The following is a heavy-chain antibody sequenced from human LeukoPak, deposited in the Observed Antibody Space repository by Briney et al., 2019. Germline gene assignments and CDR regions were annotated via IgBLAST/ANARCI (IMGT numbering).Heavy chain of an antibody. CDR2: IRYDGSNK. D-gene: IGHD1-26*01. CDR3: AREGLRFSDFDI. Sequence: PGGSLRLSCAASGFTFSSYGMHWVRQAPGKGLEWVAFIRYDGSNKYYADSVKGRFTISRDNSKNTLYLQMNSLRGEDTAIYYCAREGLRFSDFDIWGQGTMVTVSS. V-gene: IGHV3-30*02. CDR1: GFTFSSYG. J-gene: IGHJ3*02.